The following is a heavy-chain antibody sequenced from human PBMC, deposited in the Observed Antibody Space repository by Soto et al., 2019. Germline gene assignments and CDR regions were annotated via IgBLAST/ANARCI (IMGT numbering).Heavy chain of an antibody. CDR3: ARTHCSGGCDAFDI. D-gene: IGHD2-15*01. CDR2: ISYDGSNK. V-gene: IGHV3-30-3*01. J-gene: IGHJ3*02. CDR1: GFTFSSYA. Sequence: QVQLVESGGGVVQPGRSLRLSCAASGFTFSSYAMHWVRQAPGKGLEWVAVISYDGSNKYYADSVKGRFTISRDNSKKTLYLQMNGLRAEDTAVYYCARTHCSGGCDAFDIWGQGTMVTVSS.